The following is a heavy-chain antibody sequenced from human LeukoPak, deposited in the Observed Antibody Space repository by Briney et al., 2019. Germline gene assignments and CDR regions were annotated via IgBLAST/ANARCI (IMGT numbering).Heavy chain of an antibody. CDR3: ARRGYGSGPRYYFDY. V-gene: IGHV4-4*07. J-gene: IGHJ4*02. CDR2: VYTSGST. CDR1: GGSMSNYY. Sequence: SETLSLTCTVSGGSMSNYYWSWIRQPAGKGLEWIGRVYTSGSTNYNPSLKSRVTISVDTSKNQFSLNLNSVTAADTAVYYCARRGYGSGPRYYFDYWGQGTLVTVSS. D-gene: IGHD3-10*01.